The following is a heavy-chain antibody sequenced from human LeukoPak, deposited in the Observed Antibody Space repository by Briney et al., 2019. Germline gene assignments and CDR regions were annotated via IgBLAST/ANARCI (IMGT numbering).Heavy chain of an antibody. CDR3: ARAFGGVLYYYGMDV. J-gene: IGHJ6*04. D-gene: IGHD3-16*01. CDR1: GFTFSSYA. V-gene: IGHV3-30*04. Sequence: GGSLRLSCAAPGFTFSSYAMHWVRQAPGKGLEWVAVISYDRSNKYYADSVKGRFTISRDNSKNTLYLQMNSLRAEDTAVYYCARAFGGVLYYYGMDVWGKGTTVTVSS. CDR2: ISYDRSNK.